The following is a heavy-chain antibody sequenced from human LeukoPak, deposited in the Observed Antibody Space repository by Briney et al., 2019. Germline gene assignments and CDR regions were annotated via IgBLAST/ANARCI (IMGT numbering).Heavy chain of an antibody. CDR1: GYTFTSYG. CDR2: ISAYNGNT. CDR3: ARDQDYYDSSGYDY. V-gene: IGHV1-18*01. Sequence: ASVKVSCKASGYTFTSYGISRVRQAPGQGLEWMGWISAYNGNTNYAQKLQGRVTMTTDTSTSTAYMELRSLRSDDTAVYYCARDQDYYDSSGYDYWGQGTLVTVSS. D-gene: IGHD3-22*01. J-gene: IGHJ4*02.